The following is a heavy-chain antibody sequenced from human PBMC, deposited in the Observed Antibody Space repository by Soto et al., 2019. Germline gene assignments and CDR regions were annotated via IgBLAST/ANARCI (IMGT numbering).Heavy chain of an antibody. J-gene: IGHJ5*02. CDR1: GGTFSSYA. Sequence: SVKVSCKAPGGTFSSYAISWVRQAPGQGLEWMGGIIPIFGTANYAQKFQGRVTITADESTSTAYMELSSLRSEDTAVYYCATSIVVVPAAPNWFDPWGQGTLVTVSS. D-gene: IGHD2-2*01. CDR2: IIPIFGTA. CDR3: ATSIVVVPAAPNWFDP. V-gene: IGHV1-69*13.